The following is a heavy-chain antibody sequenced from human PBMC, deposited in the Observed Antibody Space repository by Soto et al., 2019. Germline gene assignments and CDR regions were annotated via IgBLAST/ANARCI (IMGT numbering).Heavy chain of an antibody. Sequence: SDTLSLTFTVSGGSICSGGSYWSWIRQPPGKGLGWIGYIYYSGSTYYNPSLKSRVTISVDTSKNQFSLKLSSVTAADTAVYYCAASCVGCGGFNYYGMDVWGQGTTVT. CDR1: GGSICSGGSY. V-gene: IGHV4-31*03. CDR3: AASCVGCGGFNYYGMDV. CDR2: IYYSGST. D-gene: IGHD2-21*01. J-gene: IGHJ6*02.